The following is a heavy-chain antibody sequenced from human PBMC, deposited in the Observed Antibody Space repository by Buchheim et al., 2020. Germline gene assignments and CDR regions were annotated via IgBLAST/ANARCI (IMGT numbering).Heavy chain of an antibody. CDR1: GFTFSSYW. V-gene: IGHV3-7*01. J-gene: IGHJ1*01. CDR3: ARASYYYDSSGYYYEGRYFQH. Sequence: EVQLVESGGGLVQPGGSLRLSCAASGFTFSSYWMSWVRQAPGKGLEWVANIKQDGSEKYYVDSVKGRFTISRDNAKNSLYLQMNSLRAEDTAVYYCARASYYYDSSGYYYEGRYFQHWGQGTL. CDR2: IKQDGSEK. D-gene: IGHD3-22*01.